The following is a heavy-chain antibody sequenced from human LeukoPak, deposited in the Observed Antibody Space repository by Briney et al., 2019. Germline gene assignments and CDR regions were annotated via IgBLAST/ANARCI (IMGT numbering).Heavy chain of an antibody. V-gene: IGHV1-69*01. D-gene: IGHD3-10*01. CDR1: GGTFSSYA. CDR2: XXXXXGTA. J-gene: IGHJ3*02. CDR3: ARDLGYYYGSGSYFGAFDI. Sequence: ASVKVSCKASGGTFSSYAISWVRQAPGQGLEXXXXXXXXXGTANYAQKFQGRVTITADESTSTAYMELSSLRSEDTAVYYCARDLGYYYGSGSYFGAFDIWGQGTMVTVSS.